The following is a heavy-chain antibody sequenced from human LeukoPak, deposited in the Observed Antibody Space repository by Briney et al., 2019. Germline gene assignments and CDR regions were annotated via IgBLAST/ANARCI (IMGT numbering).Heavy chain of an antibody. D-gene: IGHD5-12*01. CDR3: ARVGGGYSGYAYWFDP. J-gene: IGHJ5*02. CDR2: INPNSGGT. Sequence: GASVKVSCKASGYTFTGYYMHWVRQAPGQGLEWMGWINPNSGGTNYAQKFQGRVTMTRDTSISTAYMELSRLRSDDTAVYYCARVGGGYSGYAYWFDPWGQGTLVTVSS. CDR1: GYTFTGYY. V-gene: IGHV1-2*02.